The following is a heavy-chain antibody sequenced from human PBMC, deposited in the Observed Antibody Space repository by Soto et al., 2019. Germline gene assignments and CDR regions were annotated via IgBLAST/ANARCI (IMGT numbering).Heavy chain of an antibody. CDR2: ISHDGINK. Sequence: QVRLVESGGGVVQPGRSLRLSCTASGFSFSSYAMYWFRQPPGKGLEWVAVISHDGINKHYADSVKGRVTVSRDNSTHSLDLQLNSLRGEDTAMDYCARDMYSSDYFVKWFEPWGQGTLVTVSS. CDR3: ARDMYSSDYFVKWFEP. D-gene: IGHD6-19*01. V-gene: IGHV3-30-3*01. J-gene: IGHJ5*02. CDR1: GFSFSSYA.